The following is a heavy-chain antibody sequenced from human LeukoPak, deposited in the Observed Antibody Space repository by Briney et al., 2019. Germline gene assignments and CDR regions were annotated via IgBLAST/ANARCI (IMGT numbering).Heavy chain of an antibody. CDR3: ARGGDFEIDY. Sequence: SETLSLTCSVSGVSIRTYYWNWIRQPPGKGPEWLGYIYRGSTNFYPSFESRVTISVDTSKNQFSLKLTSVTAADTAVYYCARGGDFEIDYWGQGTLVTVSS. J-gene: IGHJ4*02. D-gene: IGHD3-16*01. CDR2: IYRGST. V-gene: IGHV4-59*01. CDR1: GVSIRTYY.